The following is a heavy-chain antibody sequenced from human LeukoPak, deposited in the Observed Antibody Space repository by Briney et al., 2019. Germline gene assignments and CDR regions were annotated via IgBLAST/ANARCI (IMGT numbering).Heavy chain of an antibody. J-gene: IGHJ4*02. D-gene: IGHD3-9*01. V-gene: IGHV4-34*03. CDR2: INHSGST. CDR1: GGSFSGYY. Sequence: SETLSLTCAVYGGSFSGYYWSWIRQPPGKGLEWIGEINHSGSTNYNPSLKSRVTISVDTSKNQFSLKLSSVTAADTAVFCWGKHLFYVILSVLDYGGRGTLATVPS. CDR3: GKHLFYVILSVLDY.